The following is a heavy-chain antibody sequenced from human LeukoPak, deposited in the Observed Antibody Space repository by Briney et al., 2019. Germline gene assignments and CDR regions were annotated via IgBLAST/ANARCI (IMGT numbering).Heavy chain of an antibody. CDR1: GFTFSSYW. J-gene: IGHJ4*02. CDR2: INSDGSST. D-gene: IGHD4-17*01. CDR3: ARSYGDYDY. V-gene: IGHV3-74*01. Sequence: GGSLRLSCAASGFTFSSYWMGWVRPAPGKGLVWVSRINSDGSSTSYAASVKGRFTISRDMAKNALYLQMNSLRAEDTAVYYCARSYGDYDYWGQGTLVTVSS.